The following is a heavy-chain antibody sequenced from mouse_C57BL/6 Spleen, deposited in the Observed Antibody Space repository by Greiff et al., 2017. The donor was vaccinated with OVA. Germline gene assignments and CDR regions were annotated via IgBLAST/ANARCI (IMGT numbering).Heavy chain of an antibody. J-gene: IGHJ2*01. V-gene: IGHV1-55*01. Sequence: QVQLQQSGAELVKPGASVKMSCKASGYTFTSYWITWVKQRPGQGLEWIGDIYPGSGSTNYNEKFKSKATLTVDTSSSTAYMQLSSLTSEDSAVYYCARGGYYGILYYFDYWGQGTTLTVSS. D-gene: IGHD2-1*01. CDR2: IYPGSGST. CDR1: GYTFTSYW. CDR3: ARGGYYGILYYFDY.